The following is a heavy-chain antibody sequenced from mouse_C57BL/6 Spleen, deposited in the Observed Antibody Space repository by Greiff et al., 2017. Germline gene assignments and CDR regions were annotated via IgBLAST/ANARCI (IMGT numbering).Heavy chain of an antibody. CDR1: GYTFTSYW. CDR3: ARRVGSSDWYFDV. D-gene: IGHD1-1*01. J-gene: IGHJ1*03. Sequence: QVQLQQPGAELVKPGASVKLSCKASGYTFTSYWMHWVKQRPGRGLEWIGRIDPNSGGTKYNEKFKSKATLTVDKSSSTAYMELRSLTSEDSAVYFCARRVGSSDWYFDVWGTGTTVTVSS. CDR2: IDPNSGGT. V-gene: IGHV1-62-3*01.